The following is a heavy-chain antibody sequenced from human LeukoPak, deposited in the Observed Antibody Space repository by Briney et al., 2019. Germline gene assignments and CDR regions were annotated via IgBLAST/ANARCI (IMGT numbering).Heavy chain of an antibody. CDR3: VKNVGGDYYYYYGMDG. Sequence: GGSLRPSCAASGFTFSSYAMYCVRPAPGKGLEYISTLSSSGDSSYHADSVKGRLTISRDNSKNTVYLQMGSLRTEDTAVYYCVKNVGGDYYYYYGMDGWGQGTTVTVS. V-gene: IGHV3-64D*06. D-gene: IGHD3-16*01. J-gene: IGHJ6*02. CDR2: LSSSGDSS. CDR1: GFTFSSYA.